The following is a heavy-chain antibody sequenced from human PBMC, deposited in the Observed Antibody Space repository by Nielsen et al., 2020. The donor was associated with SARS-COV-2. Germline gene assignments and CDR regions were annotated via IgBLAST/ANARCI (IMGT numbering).Heavy chain of an antibody. D-gene: IGHD2-2*01. V-gene: IGHV4-4*02. J-gene: IGHJ6*03. Sequence: SETLSLTCAVSGGSVSSNDWWTWVRQSPGTGLEWLGEVSHSGSIYYNPSRKSRVTLSMDKSKRQFPLRLTSVSAADTAVYFCARGDLVVVPSPILGLGPFFYYFYLDVWGKGTTVIVSS. CDR2: VSHSGSI. CDR1: GGSVSSNDW. CDR3: ARGDLVVVPSPILGLGPFFYYFYLDV.